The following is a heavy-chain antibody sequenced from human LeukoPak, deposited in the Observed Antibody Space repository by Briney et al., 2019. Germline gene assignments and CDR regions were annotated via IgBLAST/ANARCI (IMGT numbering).Heavy chain of an antibody. V-gene: IGHV4-4*09. CDR2: IYTSGST. CDR1: GGSISSYY. D-gene: IGHD6-19*01. J-gene: IGHJ3*02. Sequence: SETLSLTCTVSGGSISSYYWSWIRQPPGKGLEWIGYIYTSGSTNYNPSLKSRVTISVDTSKNQFSLKLSSVTAADTAVYYCARWSIAVAGTVYAFDIWGQGTMVTVSS. CDR3: ARWSIAVAGTVYAFDI.